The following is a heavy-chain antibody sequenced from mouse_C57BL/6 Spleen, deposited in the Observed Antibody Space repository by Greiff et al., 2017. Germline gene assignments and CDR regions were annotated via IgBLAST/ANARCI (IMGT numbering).Heavy chain of an antibody. Sequence: QVQLQQSGAELVRPGASVTLSCKASGYTFTDYEMHWVKQTPVHGLEWIGAIDPETGGTAYNQKFKGKAILTADKSSSTAYMELRSLTSEDSAVYYCTRFSTRLYFDVWGTGTTVTVSS. V-gene: IGHV1-15*01. D-gene: IGHD1-1*01. J-gene: IGHJ1*03. CDR1: GYTFTDYE. CDR3: TRFSTRLYFDV. CDR2: IDPETGGT.